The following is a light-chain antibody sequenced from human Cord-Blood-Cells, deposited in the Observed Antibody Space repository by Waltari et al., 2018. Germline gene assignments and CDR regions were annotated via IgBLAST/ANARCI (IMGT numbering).Light chain of an antibody. V-gene: IGKV4-1*01. CDR2: CAS. Sequence: IAIAQTPYSLAVSLGSWATINCTSSQCMLSSSNNKNYLAWYQQKPGQPPKLLINCASSREAGVPARCSGSGSGTDVILPISSLQAEDVSVDYCQQYYSTPPYTFGQGTKLEIK. CDR3: QQYYSTPPYT. J-gene: IGKJ2*01. CDR1: QCMLSSSNNKNY.